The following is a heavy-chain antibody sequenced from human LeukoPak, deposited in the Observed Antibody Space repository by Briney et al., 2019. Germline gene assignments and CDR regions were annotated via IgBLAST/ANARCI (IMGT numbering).Heavy chain of an antibody. CDR1: GFTFSSYG. CDR2: IYSGGST. CDR3: ARVLHRRNYDSSVYYGF. V-gene: IGHV3-66*01. Sequence: PGRSLRLSCAASGFTFSSYGMHWVRQAPGKGLEWVSLIYSGGSTYYADSVKGRFTISRDNSKNTLYLQMNSLRAEDTAVYYCARVLHRRNYDSSVYYGFWGQGTLVTVSS. D-gene: IGHD3-22*01. J-gene: IGHJ4*02.